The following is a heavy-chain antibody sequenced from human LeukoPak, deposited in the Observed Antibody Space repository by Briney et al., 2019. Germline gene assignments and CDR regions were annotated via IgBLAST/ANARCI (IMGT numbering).Heavy chain of an antibody. J-gene: IGHJ6*03. CDR2: ISTVSTYT. CDR3: ARDGSGLNLYYYMDV. V-gene: IGHV3-21*06. D-gene: IGHD6-25*01. CDR1: GFTFTDYS. Sequence: PGGSLRLSCAPSGFTFTDYSMSWVRQAPGKGLDWVASISTVSTYTFYGDSVKGRFTISRDNAKNSLYLQMSYLTAEDTAVYYCARDGSGLNLYYYMDVWGKGTTVTVSS.